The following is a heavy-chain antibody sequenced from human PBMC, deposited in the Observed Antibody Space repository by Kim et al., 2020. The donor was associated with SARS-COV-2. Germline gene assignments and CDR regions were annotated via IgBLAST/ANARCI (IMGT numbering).Heavy chain of an antibody. D-gene: IGHD2-2*01. CDR1: GFTFRTYA. J-gene: IGHJ5*01. Sequence: GGSLRLSCAASGFTFRTYAMSWVRQAPGKGLEWVSLIDGSGSITYYVDSVKGRFTISRDNSKDILYLQMNSLRAEDTARYFCTRGTVSAWYDFWGQGTLGTVPS. V-gene: IGHV3-23*05. CDR2: IDGSGSIT. CDR3: TRGTVSAWYDF.